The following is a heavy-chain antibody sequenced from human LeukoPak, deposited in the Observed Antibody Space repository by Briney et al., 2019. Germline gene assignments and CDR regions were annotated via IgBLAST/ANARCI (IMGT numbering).Heavy chain of an antibody. J-gene: IGHJ6*03. CDR1: GFTFSSYA. V-gene: IGHV3-23*01. CDR2: ISGSGGST. D-gene: IGHD2-2*01. Sequence: GGSLRLSCAASGFTFSSYAMSWVRQAPGKGLEWVSAISGSGGSTYYADSVKGRFTISRDSSKNTLYLQMNSLRAEDTAVYYCAKESTGVVGPDNYYYYYMDVWGKGTTVTVSS. CDR3: AKESTGVVGPDNYYYYYMDV.